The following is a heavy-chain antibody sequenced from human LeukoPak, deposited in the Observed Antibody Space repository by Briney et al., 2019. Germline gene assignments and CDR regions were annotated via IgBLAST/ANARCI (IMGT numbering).Heavy chain of an antibody. J-gene: IGHJ4*02. CDR2: IYTSGST. Sequence: SETLSLTCTVSGNSISSGDYYWSWIRQPAGKGLEWIGRIYTSGSTTYNPSLKSRVTISVNTSKNQFSLKLSSVTAADTAVYYCARGEGIQTSFDYWGQGTLVTVSS. CDR3: ARGEGIQTSFDY. CDR1: GNSISSGDYY. D-gene: IGHD5-18*01. V-gene: IGHV4-61*02.